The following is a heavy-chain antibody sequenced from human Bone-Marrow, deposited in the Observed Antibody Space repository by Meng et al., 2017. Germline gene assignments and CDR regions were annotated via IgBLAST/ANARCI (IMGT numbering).Heavy chain of an antibody. V-gene: IGHV1-46*01. Sequence: ASVKVSCKASGYTFTSYYMHWVRQAPGQGLEWMGIINPSGGSTSCAQKFQGRVTMTRDTSTTTVYMELSSLRSEDTAVYYCARDFLDGGWYSQVWAFDYWGQGARVTVSS. D-gene: IGHD6-19*01. CDR1: GYTFTSYY. J-gene: IGHJ4*02. CDR3: ARDFLDGGWYSQVWAFDY. CDR2: INPSGGST.